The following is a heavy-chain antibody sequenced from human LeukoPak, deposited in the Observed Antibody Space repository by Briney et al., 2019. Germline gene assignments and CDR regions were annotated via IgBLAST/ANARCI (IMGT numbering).Heavy chain of an antibody. Sequence: GGTLSLSRAASGFTFSSFWVHCVRQAPGKGRVGVSHINTDWSRTNYAGSVKGRFTISRDNAKNTLYLQMDSLRAEDTAVYYCARPYNYGDSRIDYWGRGTLVTVSS. V-gene: IGHV3-74*01. D-gene: IGHD4-17*01. CDR1: GFTFSSFW. CDR2: INTDWSRT. J-gene: IGHJ4*02. CDR3: ARPYNYGDSRIDY.